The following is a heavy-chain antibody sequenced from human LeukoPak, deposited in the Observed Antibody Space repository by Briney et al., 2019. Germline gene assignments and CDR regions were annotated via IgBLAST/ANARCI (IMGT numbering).Heavy chain of an antibody. V-gene: IGHV1-18*01. Sequence: GASVKVSCKASGYTFTSYGISWVRQAPGQGLEWMGWISAYNGNTNYAQKLQGRVTMTTDTSTSTAYMELRSLRSDDTAVCYCARDKAIYCTNGVCYTGPMDVWGQGITVTVSS. J-gene: IGHJ6*02. CDR1: GYTFTSYG. D-gene: IGHD2-8*01. CDR2: ISAYNGNT. CDR3: ARDKAIYCTNGVCYTGPMDV.